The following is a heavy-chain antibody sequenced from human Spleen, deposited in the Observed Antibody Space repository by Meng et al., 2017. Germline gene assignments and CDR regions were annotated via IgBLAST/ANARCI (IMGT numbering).Heavy chain of an antibody. CDR1: GGSFSGYS. J-gene: IGHJ4*02. CDR3: ARVDSSGWHFDY. D-gene: IGHD6-19*01. CDR2: INHRGRT. Sequence: QVQLPQGGAGLLKPSETLSITCGVYGGSFSGYSWNWIRQPPGKGLEWIGEINHRGRTNYNPSLKSRVTISADPSKNQFSLKLSSVTAADTAVYYCARVDSSGWHFDYWGQGTLVTVSS. V-gene: IGHV4-34*01.